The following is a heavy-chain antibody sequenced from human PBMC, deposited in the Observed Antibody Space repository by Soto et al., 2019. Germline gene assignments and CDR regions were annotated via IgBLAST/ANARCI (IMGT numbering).Heavy chain of an antibody. CDR2: INAGNGNT. Sequence: ASVKVSCKASGYTFSNYAMHWVRQAPGQRLEWMGWINAGNGNTKYSQKFQDRVTITRDTSASTAYMELSSLRSEDTAVYYCAKGGNIAVVVADYGMDVWGQGTTVTVAS. CDR1: GYTFSNYA. D-gene: IGHD2-15*01. CDR3: AKGGNIAVVVADYGMDV. V-gene: IGHV1-3*01. J-gene: IGHJ6*02.